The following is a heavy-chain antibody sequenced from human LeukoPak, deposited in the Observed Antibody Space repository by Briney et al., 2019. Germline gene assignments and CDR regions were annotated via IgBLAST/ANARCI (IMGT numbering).Heavy chain of an antibody. D-gene: IGHD6-13*01. V-gene: IGHV4-59*01. Sequence: SETLSLTCTASGGSISSYYWSWIRQPPGKGLEWIGYIYYSGSTNYNPSLKSRVTISVDTSKNQFSLKLSSVTAADTAVYYCARDRFGSSWFDYWGQGTLVTVSS. CDR1: GGSISSYY. J-gene: IGHJ4*02. CDR3: ARDRFGSSWFDY. CDR2: IYYSGST.